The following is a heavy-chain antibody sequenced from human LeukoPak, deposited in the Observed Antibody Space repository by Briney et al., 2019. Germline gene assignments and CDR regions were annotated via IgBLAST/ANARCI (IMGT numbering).Heavy chain of an antibody. CDR2: ISSSGSTI. J-gene: IGHJ3*02. V-gene: IGHV3-48*04. CDR1: GFTFSSYS. Sequence: GGSLRLSCAASGFTFSSYSMNWVRQAPGKGLEWVSYISSSGSTIYYADSVKGRFTISRDNAKNSLYLQMNSLRAEDTAVYYCARFGYSSGWYGKDAFDIWGQGTMVTVSS. CDR3: ARFGYSSGWYGKDAFDI. D-gene: IGHD6-19*01.